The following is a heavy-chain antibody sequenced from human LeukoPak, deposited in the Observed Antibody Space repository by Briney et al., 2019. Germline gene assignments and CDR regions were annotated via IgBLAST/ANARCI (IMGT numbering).Heavy chain of an antibody. Sequence: MASETPSLICTVSGGSISSSSYYWGWIRQPPGKGLEWIGSIYYSGSTYYNPSLKSRVTISVDTSKNQFSLKLSSVTAADTAVYYCARRDGVGATNNWFDPWGQGTLVTVSS. J-gene: IGHJ5*02. CDR3: ARRDGVGATNNWFDP. V-gene: IGHV4-39*01. CDR2: IYYSGST. D-gene: IGHD1-26*01. CDR1: GGSISSSSYY.